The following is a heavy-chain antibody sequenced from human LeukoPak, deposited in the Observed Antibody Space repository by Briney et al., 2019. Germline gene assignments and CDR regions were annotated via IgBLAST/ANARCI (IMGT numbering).Heavy chain of an antibody. CDR2: ISLSGRT. V-gene: IGHV4-4*02. Sequence: SDTLSLTCGVSGGPITSTNWWSWVRQPPGQGLEWIGEISLSGRTNYNPSLIGRVIMSLDESRNQLSLTLTSVTAADTAMYYCTRESGPYCPFGYWGQGTLVVVPS. D-gene: IGHD1-26*01. J-gene: IGHJ4*02. CDR1: GGPITSTNW. CDR3: TRESGPYCPFGY.